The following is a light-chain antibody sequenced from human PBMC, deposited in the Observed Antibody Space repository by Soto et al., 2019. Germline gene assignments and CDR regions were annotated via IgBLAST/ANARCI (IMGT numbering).Light chain of an antibody. V-gene: IGKV3-15*01. CDR1: QSVSSN. J-gene: IGKJ5*01. Sequence: IVMAQSPATLSLSPGERAPLSCQASQSVSSNLAWYQQKPGQAPRLLIYGASTRATGIPARFSGSGSGTEFTLTISSLQSEDFAVYYCQQYNNWPSITFGQGTRLEIK. CDR2: GAS. CDR3: QQYNNWPSIT.